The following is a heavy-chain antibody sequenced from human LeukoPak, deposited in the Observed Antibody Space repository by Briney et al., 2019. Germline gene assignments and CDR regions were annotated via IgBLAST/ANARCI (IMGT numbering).Heavy chain of an antibody. Sequence: GGSLRLSCAASGFTFSSYWMNWARQAPGKGLEWVASINHNGNVNYYVDSVKGRFTISRDNAKNSLYLQMSNLRAEATAVYFCARGGGLDVWGQGATVTVSS. J-gene: IGHJ6*02. CDR1: GFTFSSYW. CDR3: ARGGGLDV. D-gene: IGHD3-16*01. V-gene: IGHV3-7*03. CDR2: INHNGNVN.